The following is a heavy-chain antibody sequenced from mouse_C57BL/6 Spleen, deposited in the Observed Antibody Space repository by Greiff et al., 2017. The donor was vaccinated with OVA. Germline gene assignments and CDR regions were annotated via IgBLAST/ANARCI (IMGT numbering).Heavy chain of an antibody. J-gene: IGHJ2*01. CDR1: GFTFSSYA. Sequence: EVKLVESGGGLVKPGGSLKLSCAASGFTFSSYAMSWVRQTPEKRLEWVATISDGGSYTYYPDNVKGRFTISRDNAKNNLYLQMSHLKSEDTAMYYCARDPDDGYSWYFDYWGQGTTLTVSS. V-gene: IGHV5-4*01. CDR3: ARDPDDGYSWYFDY. CDR2: ISDGGSYT. D-gene: IGHD2-3*01.